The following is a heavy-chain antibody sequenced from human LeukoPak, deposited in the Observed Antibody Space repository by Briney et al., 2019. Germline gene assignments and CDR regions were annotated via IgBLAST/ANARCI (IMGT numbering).Heavy chain of an antibody. J-gene: IGHJ4*02. D-gene: IGHD5-18*01. Sequence: GGSLRLSCAASGFSFSSYGMHWVRQAPGKGREWVAVIWYDGTNKYYADSVKGRFTIYRDNSKNTLYLQMNSLRAEDTAVYYCARDQRGFSYSKYYFDYWGQGTLVTVSS. CDR1: GFSFSSYG. CDR3: ARDQRGFSYSKYYFDY. V-gene: IGHV3-33*01. CDR2: IWYDGTNK.